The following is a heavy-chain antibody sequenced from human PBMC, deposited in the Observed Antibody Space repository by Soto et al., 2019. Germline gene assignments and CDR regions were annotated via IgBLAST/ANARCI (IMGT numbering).Heavy chain of an antibody. CDR1: GFTFNSYA. Sequence: EVQLLESGGGLVQPGGSLRLSCAASGFTFNSYAMSWVLQAPGKGLEWVSAISGSGGSTFYADSVQGRFTISRDNSKNTLYLQMNSLRAEDTALYYCAKFSSDYGDYAPVVFDYWGQGTLVTVSS. CDR2: ISGSGGST. CDR3: AKFSSDYGDYAPVVFDY. V-gene: IGHV3-23*01. J-gene: IGHJ4*02. D-gene: IGHD4-17*01.